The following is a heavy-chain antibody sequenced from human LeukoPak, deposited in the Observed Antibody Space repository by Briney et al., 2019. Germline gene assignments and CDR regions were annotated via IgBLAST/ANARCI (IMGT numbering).Heavy chain of an antibody. Sequence: SETLSFTCAVYGGSFSGYYWSWIRQPPGKGLEWIGEINHSGSTNYNPSLKSRVTISVDTSKNQFSLKLSSVTAADTAVYYCGRVYSSSWYTSEYFQHWGQGTLVTVSS. CDR1: GGSFSGYY. CDR2: INHSGST. CDR3: GRVYSSSWYTSEYFQH. D-gene: IGHD6-13*01. J-gene: IGHJ1*01. V-gene: IGHV4-34*01.